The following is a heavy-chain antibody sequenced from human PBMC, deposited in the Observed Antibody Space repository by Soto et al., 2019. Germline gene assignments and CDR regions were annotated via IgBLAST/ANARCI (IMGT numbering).Heavy chain of an antibody. J-gene: IGHJ4*02. CDR2: ISSSGATT. CDR1: GFTFNIYE. D-gene: IGHD1-1*01. CDR3: ARGGTQPDF. Sequence: PGGSLRLSCAASGFTFNIYEMIWVRQAPGKGLEWISYISSSGATTKYPDSVKGQFTISRDNAKNSLYLQMNRLRVEDTGLYYCARGGTQPDFWGQGTLVTVSS. V-gene: IGHV3-48*03.